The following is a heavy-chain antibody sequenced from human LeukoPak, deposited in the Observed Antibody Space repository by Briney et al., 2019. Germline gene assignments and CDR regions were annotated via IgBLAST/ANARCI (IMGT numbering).Heavy chain of an antibody. Sequence: GGSLRLSCAASGFTFSSYAMSWVRQAPGKGLEWVSGISNSGSSTYYADPVKGRFTISRDIPKDTLFLQMNSLRAEDTAVYYCAKCGYWNDALYYYGMDVWGQGTTVTVSS. V-gene: IGHV3-23*01. CDR1: GFTFSSYA. CDR2: ISNSGSST. J-gene: IGHJ6*02. D-gene: IGHD1-1*01. CDR3: AKCGYWNDALYYYGMDV.